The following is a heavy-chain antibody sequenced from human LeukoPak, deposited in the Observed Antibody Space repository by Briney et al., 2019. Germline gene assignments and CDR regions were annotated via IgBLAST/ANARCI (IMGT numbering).Heavy chain of an antibody. CDR1: GYTFTGYY. CDR3: ARASGSSAVPFDY. J-gene: IGHJ4*02. D-gene: IGHD3-10*01. V-gene: IGHV1-2*02. Sequence: ASVKVSCKASGYTFTGYYMHWVRQAPGQGLEWMGWINPNSGGTNYAQKFQGRVTMTRDTSTSTLYMELSSLTSEDTAVYYCARASGSSAVPFDYWGQGTLVTVSS. CDR2: INPNSGGT.